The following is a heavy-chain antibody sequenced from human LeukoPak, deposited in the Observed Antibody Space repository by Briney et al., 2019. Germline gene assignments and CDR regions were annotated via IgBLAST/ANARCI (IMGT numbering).Heavy chain of an antibody. J-gene: IGHJ4*02. CDR1: GDSISSSDW. D-gene: IGHD3-22*01. Sequence: SETLSLTCAVTGDSISSSDWWSWVRQPPGKGLEWIGEVYQRGSTNYNPSLKSRVTISVDKSKNQFSLKLTSVTAADTAVYYCARRSYYDITGYFPDWGQGTLVIVSS. CDR3: ARRSYYDITGYFPD. V-gene: IGHV4-4*02. CDR2: VYQRGST.